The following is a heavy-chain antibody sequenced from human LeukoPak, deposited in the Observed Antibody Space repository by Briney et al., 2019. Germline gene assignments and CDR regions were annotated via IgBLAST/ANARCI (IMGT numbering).Heavy chain of an antibody. V-gene: IGHV3-74*01. J-gene: IGHJ5*02. CDR1: RFIFSRYW. Sequence: GGSLRLSCTATRFIFSRYWMHWVRQAPGKGLVWVSRINTDGSSTNYADSVKGRFTISRDNSKNTLYLRMNSLRAEDTAVYYCAKDPDYYGSGRSSWFDPWGQGTLVTVSS. D-gene: IGHD3-10*01. CDR2: INTDGSST. CDR3: AKDPDYYGSGRSSWFDP.